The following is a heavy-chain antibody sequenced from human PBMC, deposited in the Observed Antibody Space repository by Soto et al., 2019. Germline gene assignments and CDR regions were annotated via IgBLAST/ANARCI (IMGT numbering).Heavy chain of an antibody. CDR1: GYTFTNYA. CDR3: ARWHYGIDY. J-gene: IGHJ4*02. D-gene: IGHD4-17*01. Sequence: QVQLVQSVAEVKKPGASVKVSCKASGYTFTNYAIHWLRQAPGHRLEWMGWINTGYGNTKYSQKFQGRVTITRDTSASTAYMELCSLRSEDTAVYYCARWHYGIDYWGQGTLVTVSA. V-gene: IGHV1-3*04. CDR2: INTGYGNT.